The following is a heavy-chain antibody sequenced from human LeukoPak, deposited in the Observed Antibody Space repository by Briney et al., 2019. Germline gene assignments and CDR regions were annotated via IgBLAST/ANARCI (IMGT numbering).Heavy chain of an antibody. D-gene: IGHD3-10*01. CDR2: ISSSSSYI. CDR1: GFTFSSYS. J-gene: IGHJ4*02. V-gene: IGHV3-21*01. Sequence: GGSLRLSCAASGFTFSSYSMNWVRQAPGKGLEWVSSISSSSSYIYYADSVKGRFTISRDSAKNSLYLQMNSLRAEDTAVYYCARVPPLGSSDYWGQGTLVTVSS. CDR3: ARVPPLGSSDY.